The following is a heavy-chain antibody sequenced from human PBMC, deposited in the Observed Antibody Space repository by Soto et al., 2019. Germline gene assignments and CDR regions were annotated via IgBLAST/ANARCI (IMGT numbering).Heavy chain of an antibody. D-gene: IGHD2-2*01. CDR1: GYTFTSYA. CDR3: ARELKDIVVVPAATGRPFYYYGLDV. CDR2: INAGNGNT. Sequence: ASVKVSCKASGYTFTSYAMHWVRQAPGQRLEWMGWINAGNGNTKYSQKFQGRVTITRDTSASTAYMELSSLRSEDTAVYYCARELKDIVVVPAATGRPFYYYGLDVWCQGATVTVSS. V-gene: IGHV1-3*01. J-gene: IGHJ6*02.